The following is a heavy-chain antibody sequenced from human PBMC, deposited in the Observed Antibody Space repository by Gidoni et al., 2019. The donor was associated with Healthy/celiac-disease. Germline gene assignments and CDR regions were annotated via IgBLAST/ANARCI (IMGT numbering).Heavy chain of an antibody. CDR2: ISYDGSNK. CDR3: AKDRGYSGYDRDYYYYYGMDV. Sequence: QVQLVESGGGVVQPGRSLRLSCAASGFPFSSYGMHLVRQAPGKGLEWVAVISYDGSNKYYADSVKGRVTISRDNSKHTLYLQMNSLRAEDTAVYYCAKDRGYSGYDRDYYYYYGMDVWGQGTTVTVSS. D-gene: IGHD5-12*01. J-gene: IGHJ6*02. V-gene: IGHV3-30*18. CDR1: GFPFSSYG.